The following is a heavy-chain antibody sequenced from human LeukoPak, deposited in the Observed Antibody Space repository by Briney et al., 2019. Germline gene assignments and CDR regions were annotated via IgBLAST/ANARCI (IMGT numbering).Heavy chain of an antibody. CDR3: VDYSGTYGQDAFDI. D-gene: IGHD1-26*01. CDR2: INPNSGGT. Sequence: ASVKVSCKAAGYTFTSYYMHWVRQAPGQGLEWMGWINPNSGGTNYAQKFQGRVTMTRDTSISTAYMELSRLRSDDTAVYYCVDYSGTYGQDAFDIWGQGTMVTVSS. J-gene: IGHJ3*02. CDR1: GYTFTSYY. V-gene: IGHV1-2*02.